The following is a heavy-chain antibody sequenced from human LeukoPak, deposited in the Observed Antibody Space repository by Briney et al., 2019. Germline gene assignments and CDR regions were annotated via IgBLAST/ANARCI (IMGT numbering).Heavy chain of an antibody. CDR1: GFTFNNYG. D-gene: IGHD2-21*01. Sequence: GGSLRLSCAASGFTFNNYGMGWVRQTPGKGLEWVATIGTSGANTYHADSVKGRFTISRDNFKSTLYLQMNSLRAEDTAVYHCVKKSGDHLHFDFWGQGTLVTVSS. CDR3: VKKSGDHLHFDF. J-gene: IGHJ4*02. CDR2: IGTSGANT. V-gene: IGHV3-23*01.